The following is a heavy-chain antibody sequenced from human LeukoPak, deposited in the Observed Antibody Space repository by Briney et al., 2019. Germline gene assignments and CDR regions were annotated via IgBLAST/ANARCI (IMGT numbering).Heavy chain of an antibody. CDR1: GGSISNYY. CDR2: IYYTGNT. V-gene: IGHV4-59*12. D-gene: IGHD1-7*01. J-gene: IGHJ6*03. Sequence: SETLSLTCTVSGGSISNYYWNWIRQPPGKGLEWIGYIYYTGNTNYNPSLKSRVTMSVDTSKNQFSLKVSSMTAADTAVYYCAREKLGYYYYMDVWGKGTTVTISS. CDR3: AREKLGYYYYMDV.